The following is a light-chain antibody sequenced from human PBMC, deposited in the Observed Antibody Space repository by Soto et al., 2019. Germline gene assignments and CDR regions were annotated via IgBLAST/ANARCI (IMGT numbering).Light chain of an antibody. CDR3: MQPLQSWT. CDR1: QNLLHSNGYNY. J-gene: IGKJ1*01. V-gene: IGKV2-28*01. CDR2: LGS. Sequence: DIVMTQSPLSLPVTPGEPASISCRSSQNLLHSNGYNYLDWNLQKPGQSPQLLIYLGSNRASGVPDRFSGSGSGTDFTLKISRVEAEDVGVYYCMQPLQSWTFGQGTKVDIK.